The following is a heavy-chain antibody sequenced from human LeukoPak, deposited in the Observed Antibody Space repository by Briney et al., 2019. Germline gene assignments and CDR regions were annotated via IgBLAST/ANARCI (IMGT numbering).Heavy chain of an antibody. CDR1: GGSISTYY. CDR2: IYNIGST. D-gene: IGHD7-27*01. J-gene: IGHJ2*01. V-gene: IGHV4-59*08. Sequence: SETLSLTCTVSGGSISTYYWSWIRQPPGKGLEWIGYIYNIGSTYYNPSLKSRVTLSVDTSKTQFSLKLSSVTAADTAVYYCARGQKTGWPWYFDLWGRGTLVTVSS. CDR3: ARGQKTGWPWYFDL.